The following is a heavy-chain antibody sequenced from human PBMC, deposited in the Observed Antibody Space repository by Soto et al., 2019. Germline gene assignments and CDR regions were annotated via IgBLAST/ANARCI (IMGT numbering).Heavy chain of an antibody. CDR2: IWYDGSNK. V-gene: IGHV3-33*01. CDR3: ARDDIPGRAVAIYGMDV. Sequence: GGSLRLSCAASRFTFSNYGMHWVRQAPGKGLEWVAVIWYDGSNKYYADSVKGRFTISRDNSKNTLYLQMNSLRAEDTAVYYCARDDIPGRAVAIYGMDVWGQGTTVTVSS. D-gene: IGHD6-19*01. CDR1: RFTFSNYG. J-gene: IGHJ6*02.